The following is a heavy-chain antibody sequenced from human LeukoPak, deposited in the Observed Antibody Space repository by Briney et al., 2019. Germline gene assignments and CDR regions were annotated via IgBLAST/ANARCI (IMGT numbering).Heavy chain of an antibody. V-gene: IGHV3-23*01. D-gene: IGHD6-19*01. Sequence: GGSLRLSRAASGFTFSSYAMSWVRQAPGKGLEWVSGISSGGSVAYYADSVKGRFTISRDNSQNTVFLQMVSLRAEDTAVYHCAKEAGNGWSYFDYWGQGTLVTVSS. CDR1: GFTFSSYA. CDR2: ISSGGSVA. CDR3: AKEAGNGWSYFDY. J-gene: IGHJ4*02.